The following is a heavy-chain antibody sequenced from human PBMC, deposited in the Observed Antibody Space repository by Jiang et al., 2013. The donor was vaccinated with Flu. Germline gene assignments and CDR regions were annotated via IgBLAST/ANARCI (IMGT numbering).Heavy chain of an antibody. CDR3: ARDVRRRWDSLTIDY. D-gene: IGHD4-23*01. CDR2: INPNTAGT. J-gene: IGHJ4*02. CDR1: GYTFTGYF. V-gene: IGHV1-2*02. Sequence: GAEVKKPGASVKVSCKASGYTFTGYFMHWVRQAPGQGLEWMGWINPNTAGTYYAQKFQGRVTMTRDTSISTTYMELSSLRSDDTAMYYCARDVRRRWDSLTIDYWGQGSLVTVSS.